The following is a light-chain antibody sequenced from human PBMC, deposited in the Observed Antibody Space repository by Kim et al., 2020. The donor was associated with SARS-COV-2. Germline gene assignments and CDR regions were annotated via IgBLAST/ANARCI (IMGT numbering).Light chain of an antibody. CDR2: DAS. J-gene: IGKJ5*01. CDR3: QHHSTYPIT. CDR1: QSIGGW. V-gene: IGKV1-5*01. Sequence: SVGDRVTITGRASQSIGGWLAWYQQKPGKAPKLLIYDASSVESGVPSRFSGSGSGTEFTLTISSLQPDDSATYYCQHHSTYPITFGQGTRLEIK.